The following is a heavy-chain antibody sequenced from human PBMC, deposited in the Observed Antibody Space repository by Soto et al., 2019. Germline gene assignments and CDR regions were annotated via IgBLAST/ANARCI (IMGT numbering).Heavy chain of an antibody. Sequence: PGESLKISRKTSGYDFSTHWIGWVRHMSGKGLQWMAISYPSDSDNKYSPTCQGHVTISVDKSIITAYLQWSGLQASDSAKYYCARRFTYAGFWDYFDYWGPGTLVTVSS. CDR1: GYDFSTHW. CDR3: ARRFTYAGFWDYFDY. V-gene: IGHV5-51*01. D-gene: IGHD2-8*01. J-gene: IGHJ4*02. CDR2: SYPSDSDN.